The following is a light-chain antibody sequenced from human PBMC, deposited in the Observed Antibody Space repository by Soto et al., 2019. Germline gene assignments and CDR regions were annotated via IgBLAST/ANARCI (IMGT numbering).Light chain of an antibody. V-gene: IGKV3-15*01. Sequence: EIVMTQSPATLSVSTGERATLSCRASQSVSNNLAWYQQKPGQAPRFLIYGASTRATGIPARFSGSGSGTDFTLTISSLQSEDFAVYYCHQYNNWPLTCGGRTKVEIK. CDR2: GAS. J-gene: IGKJ4*01. CDR3: HQYNNWPLT. CDR1: QSVSNN.